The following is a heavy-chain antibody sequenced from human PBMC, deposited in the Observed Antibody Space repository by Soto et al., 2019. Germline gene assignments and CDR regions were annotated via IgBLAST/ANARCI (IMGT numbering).Heavy chain of an antibody. D-gene: IGHD3-16*01. V-gene: IGHV3-30*19. Sequence: QVQLVESGGSVVQPGTSLRVSCVGSGFTFRSYVIHWVRQAPGKGLEWVALASYDGSDKYYDDSVRGRFTISRDNSRNTVDLQMDSLRLEDTALYYCARWGTTGGLDVWGQGTLVSV. J-gene: IGHJ1*01. CDR2: ASYDGSDK. CDR1: GFTFRSYV. CDR3: ARWGTTGGLDV.